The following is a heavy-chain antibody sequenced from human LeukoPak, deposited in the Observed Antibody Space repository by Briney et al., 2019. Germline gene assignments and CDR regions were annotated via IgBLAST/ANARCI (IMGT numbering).Heavy chain of an antibody. V-gene: IGHV5-10-1*01. CDR3: ARHGSYSSSWYVHYGMDV. J-gene: IGHJ6*02. D-gene: IGHD6-13*01. CDR2: IDPSDSYT. CDR1: GYSFTSYW. Sequence: GESLRISCKGSGYSFTSYWISWVRQMPRKGLEWMGRIDPSDSYTNYSPSFQGHVTISADKSISTAYLQWSSLKASDTAMYYCARHGSYSSSWYVHYGMDVWGQGTTVTVSS.